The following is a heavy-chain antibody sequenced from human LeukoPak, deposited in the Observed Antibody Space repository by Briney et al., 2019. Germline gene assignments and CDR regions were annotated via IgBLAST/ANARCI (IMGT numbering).Heavy chain of an antibody. D-gene: IGHD4-17*01. CDR1: GFTVTDNY. CDR2: IYPDGRT. J-gene: IGHJ4*02. CDR3: ARTNPVYGDYDY. Sequence: GGSLRLSCAVSGFTVTDNYMSWVRQAPGKGLQWVSVIYPDGRTYYADSMKGRFTISRDISRNTLLLQMNSLRPDDTAVHYCARTNPVYGDYDYWGQGTLVTVSS. V-gene: IGHV3-53*01.